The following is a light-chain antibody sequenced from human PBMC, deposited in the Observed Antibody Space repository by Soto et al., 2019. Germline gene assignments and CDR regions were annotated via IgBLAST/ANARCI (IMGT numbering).Light chain of an antibody. CDR2: GAS. CDR3: QQYNNWPGT. J-gene: IGKJ1*01. Sequence: EIVMTQSPATLSVSPGERATLSCRASQSVSSKLAWYQQKPGQAPRLLIYGASTRATGIPARFSGSGSGTEFTLTICSLQSEDFAVYYCQQYNNWPGTFGQGTKV. V-gene: IGKV3-15*01. CDR1: QSVSSK.